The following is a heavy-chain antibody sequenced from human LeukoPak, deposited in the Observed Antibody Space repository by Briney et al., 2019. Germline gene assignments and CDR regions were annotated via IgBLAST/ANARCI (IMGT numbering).Heavy chain of an antibody. CDR1: GYTFTSYG. V-gene: IGHV1-18*04. Sequence: ASVKVFCKASGYTFTSYGISWVRQAPGQGLEWMGWISAYNGNTNYAQKLQGRVTMTTDTSTSTAYMELRSLRSDDTAVYYCARSPQQQVPFDYWGQGTLVTVSS. CDR2: ISAYNGNT. CDR3: ARSPQQQVPFDY. D-gene: IGHD6-13*01. J-gene: IGHJ4*02.